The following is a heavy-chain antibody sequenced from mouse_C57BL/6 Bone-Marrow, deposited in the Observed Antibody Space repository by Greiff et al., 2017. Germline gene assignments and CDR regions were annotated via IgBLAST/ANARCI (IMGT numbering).Heavy chain of an antibody. D-gene: IGHD6-1*01. CDR3: ARGLYYYDY. V-gene: IGHV1-19*01. Sequence: VQLQQSGPVLVKPGASVKTSCKSSGYTFPDYYMNWVKQSHGKSLGWIGVINPYNGGTSSNQKFKGKATLTVDKSSSTAYMELNSLTSEDSAVYYCARGLYYYDYWGQGTTLTVAS. J-gene: IGHJ2*01. CDR1: GYTFPDYY. CDR2: INPYNGGT.